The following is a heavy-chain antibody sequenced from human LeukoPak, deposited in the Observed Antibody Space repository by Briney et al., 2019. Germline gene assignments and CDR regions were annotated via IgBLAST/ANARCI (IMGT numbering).Heavy chain of an antibody. CDR1: GGSFRGHG. CDR3: ARARSTVLNDAYDI. CDR2: IIPVFHTT. J-gene: IGHJ3*02. Sequence: SVKVSCKASGGSFRGHGISWVRQAPGQGPQWMGGIIPVFHTTNYAQEFQGRVTLIIDESTSMAYMELSSLRSDDTAVYFCARARSTVLNDAYDIWGQGTMVTVSS. D-gene: IGHD2-2*01. V-gene: IGHV1-69*05.